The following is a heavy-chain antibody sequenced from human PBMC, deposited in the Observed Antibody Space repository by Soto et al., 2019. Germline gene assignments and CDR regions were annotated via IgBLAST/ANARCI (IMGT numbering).Heavy chain of an antibody. V-gene: IGHV1-46*01. D-gene: IGHD6-6*01. J-gene: IGHJ3*02. CDR1: GYTFTSYY. CDR3: ARIIEYSSSSQGPDAFDI. Sequence: QVQLVQSGAEVKKPGASVKVSCKASGYTFTSYYMHWVRQAPGQGLEWMGIINPSGGSTSYAQKFQSRVTMTRDTSTSTAYMELSSLRSEDTAVYYCARIIEYSSSSQGPDAFDIWGQGTMVTVSS. CDR2: INPSGGST.